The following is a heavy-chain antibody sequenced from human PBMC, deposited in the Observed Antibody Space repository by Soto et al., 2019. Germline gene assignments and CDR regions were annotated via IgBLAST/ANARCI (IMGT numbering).Heavy chain of an antibody. V-gene: IGHV1-18*01. CDR2: ISAYNGNT. CDR3: ARDCSPQTLGDDAFDI. D-gene: IGHD3-10*02. Sequence: QVQLVQSGAEVKKRGASVKVSCKASGYTFTSYGISWVRKAPGQGLEWMGWISAYNGNTNYAQKLQGRVTMTTDTSTSTAYMELRSLRSDDTAVYYCARDCSPQTLGDDAFDIWGQGTMVTVSS. CDR1: GYTFTSYG. J-gene: IGHJ3*02.